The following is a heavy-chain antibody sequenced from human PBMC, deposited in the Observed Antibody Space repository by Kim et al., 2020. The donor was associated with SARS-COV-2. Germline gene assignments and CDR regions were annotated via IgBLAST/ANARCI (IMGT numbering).Heavy chain of an antibody. CDR3: ARDVHYDFWSGYLYYFDY. Sequence: GGSLRLSCAASGFTFSSYSMHWVRQAPGKGLEWVSSISSSSSYIYYADSVKGRFTISRDNAKNSLYLQMNSLRAEYTAVYYCARDVHYDFWSGYLYYFDYWGQGTLGTVSA. CDR1: GFTFSSYS. D-gene: IGHD3-3*01. V-gene: IGHV3-21*01. CDR2: ISSSSSYI. J-gene: IGHJ4*02.